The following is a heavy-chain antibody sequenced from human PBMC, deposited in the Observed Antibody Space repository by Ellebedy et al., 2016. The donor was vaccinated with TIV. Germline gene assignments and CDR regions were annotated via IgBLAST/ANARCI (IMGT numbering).Heavy chain of an antibody. V-gene: IGHV3-21*01. CDR2: ISRTSTYI. CDR3: ARDRAEGVADYFNP. Sequence: GESLKISXAASGVTFINYGMNWVRQAPGKGLECIASISRTSTYIYYADSVEGRFTISRDNAKNSLFLQMNNLRAEDTAVYYCARDRAEGVADYFNPWGQGTLVTVSS. CDR1: GVTFINYG. D-gene: IGHD3-16*01. J-gene: IGHJ5*02.